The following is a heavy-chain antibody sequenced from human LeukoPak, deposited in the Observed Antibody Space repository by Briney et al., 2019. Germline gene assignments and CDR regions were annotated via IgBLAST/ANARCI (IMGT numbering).Heavy chain of an antibody. D-gene: IGHD5-24*01. CDR3: ARVKPWDGYNPYDLVY. J-gene: IGHJ4*02. CDR1: GYTFTSYD. V-gene: IGHV1-8*03. CDR2: MHPNSGNT. Sequence: ASVKVSCKASGYTFTSYDINWVRQAPGQGLEWMGWMHPNSGNTGYAQKFQGRVTITRNSSISTAYMELSSLRSEDTFAYYCARVKPWDGYNPYDLVYWGQGTLVTVSS.